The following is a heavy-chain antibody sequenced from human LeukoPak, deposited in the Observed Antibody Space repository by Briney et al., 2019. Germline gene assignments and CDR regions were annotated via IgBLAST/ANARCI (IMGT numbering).Heavy chain of an antibody. V-gene: IGHV3-64D*06. J-gene: IGHJ5*02. D-gene: IGHD6-13*01. CDR2: ISTNGVST. Sequence: PGGSLRLSCSASGFTFSSYVMHWVRQAPGTGLEYVSAISTNGVSTYYADSVKGRFTISRDNSKNTLYLQMRAEDTAVYYCVKDHGSSWSNWLDPWGQGTLVTVSS. CDR3: VKDHGSSWSNWLDP. CDR1: GFTFSSYV.